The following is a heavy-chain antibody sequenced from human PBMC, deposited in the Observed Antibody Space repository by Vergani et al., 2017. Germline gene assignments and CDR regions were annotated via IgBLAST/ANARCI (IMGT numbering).Heavy chain of an antibody. J-gene: IGHJ4*02. CDR2: IYYSGST. CDR3: ARQGGRYSGSYYGY. D-gene: IGHD1-26*01. V-gene: IGHV4-59*08. CDR1: GGSISSYY. Sequence: QVQLQESGPGLVKPSETLSLTCTVSGGSISSYYWSWIRQPPGKGLEWIGYIYYSGSTNYNPSLKRRVTISVDTSKNQFSLKLSSVTAADTAVYYCARQGGRYSGSYYGYWGQGTLVTVSS.